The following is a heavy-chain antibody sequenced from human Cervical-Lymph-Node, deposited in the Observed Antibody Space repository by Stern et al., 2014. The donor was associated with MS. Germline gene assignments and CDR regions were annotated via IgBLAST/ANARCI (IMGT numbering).Heavy chain of an antibody. CDR1: GGTFSSYT. CDR3: ARGDGYGDYEMDYFDY. V-gene: IGHV1-69*02. CDR2: IIPILGIE. Sequence: QVQLVQSGGEVKKPGTSVKVSCKASGGTFSSYTISWVRQAPGQGLEWMGRIIPILGIEHYAQTVKGRVTINADNSTSTAYMELSSLRSEDTAVYYCARGDGYGDYEMDYFDYWGQGTLVTVSS. J-gene: IGHJ4*02. D-gene: IGHD4-17*01.